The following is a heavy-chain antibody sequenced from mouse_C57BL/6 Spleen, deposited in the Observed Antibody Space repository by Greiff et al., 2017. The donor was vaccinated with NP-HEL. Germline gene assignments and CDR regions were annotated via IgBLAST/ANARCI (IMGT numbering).Heavy chain of an antibody. J-gene: IGHJ2*01. V-gene: IGHV1-69*01. CDR3: ARLTGTTGYDY. Sequence: VQLQQPGAELVMPGASVKLSCKASGYTFTSYWMHWVKQRPGQGLEWIGEIDPSDSYTNYNQKFKGKSTLTVDKSSSTAYMQLSSLTSEDSAVYYCARLTGTTGYDYWGQGTTLTVSS. CDR1: GYTFTSYW. CDR2: IDPSDSYT. D-gene: IGHD4-1*01.